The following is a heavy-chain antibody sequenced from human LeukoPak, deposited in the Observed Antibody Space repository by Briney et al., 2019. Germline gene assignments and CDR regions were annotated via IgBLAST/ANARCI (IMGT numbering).Heavy chain of an antibody. CDR3: ARDSPYYDFWSGPSGGDAFDI. CDR2: ISSSGSTI. V-gene: IGHV3-11*04. J-gene: IGHJ3*02. CDR1: GFTFSDYY. D-gene: IGHD3-3*01. Sequence: GGSLRLSCAASGFTFSDYYMSWIRQAPGKGLEWVSYISSSGSTIYYADSVKGRFTISRDNAKNSLYLQMNSLRAEDTAVYYCARDSPYYDFWSGPSGGDAFDIWGQGTMVTVSS.